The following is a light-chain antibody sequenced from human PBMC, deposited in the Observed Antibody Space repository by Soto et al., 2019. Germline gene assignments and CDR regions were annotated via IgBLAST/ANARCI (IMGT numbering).Light chain of an antibody. Sequence: QSALTQPASVSGSPGQSITISCTGTSSDVGGYNYVSWYQQHPGKAPKLMIYEVSNRPSGVSNRFSGSKSGNTVSLTISGLQAEDEADYYCSSYTSSSTFHYVFGTGTKVTVL. J-gene: IGLJ1*01. CDR1: SSDVGGYNY. V-gene: IGLV2-14*01. CDR3: SSYTSSSTFHYV. CDR2: EVS.